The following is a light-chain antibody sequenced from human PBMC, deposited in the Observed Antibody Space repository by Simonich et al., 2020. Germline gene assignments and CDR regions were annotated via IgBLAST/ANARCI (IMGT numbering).Light chain of an antibody. Sequence: QSVLTQPPSASGTPGQRVTISCSGSSSHIGSNTVNWYQQLPVTAPKLLIYRNNQRPSGGPDRFSGSKSGTSASLAISGLQSEDEADYYCAAWDDSLNGWVFGGGTKLTVL. V-gene: IGLV1-44*01. CDR1: SSHIGSNT. CDR3: AAWDDSLNGWV. J-gene: IGLJ3*02. CDR2: RNN.